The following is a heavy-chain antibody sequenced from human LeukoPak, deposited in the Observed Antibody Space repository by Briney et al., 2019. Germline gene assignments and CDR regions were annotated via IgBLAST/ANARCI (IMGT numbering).Heavy chain of an antibody. CDR2: IWYDGSNK. D-gene: IGHD3-9*01. CDR3: ARDILTGYYLFDY. Sequence: GGSLRLSCAASGFTFSSYGMHWVRQAPAKGLDWVAVIWYDGSNKYYADSVKGRFTISRDNSKNTLYLQMNTLRADDTAVYYCARDILTGYYLFDYWGQGTLVTVSS. J-gene: IGHJ4*02. CDR1: GFTFSSYG. V-gene: IGHV3-33*01.